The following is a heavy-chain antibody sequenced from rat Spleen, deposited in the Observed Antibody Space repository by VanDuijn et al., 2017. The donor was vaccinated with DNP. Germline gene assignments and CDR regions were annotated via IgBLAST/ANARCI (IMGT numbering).Heavy chain of an antibody. J-gene: IGHJ1*01. CDR3: ARGENNYIYWYFDF. V-gene: IGHV5-31*01. D-gene: IGHD1-10*01. Sequence: EVQLVESGGGPVQPGRSLKLSCVASGFIFSNYWMTWIRQAPGKGLEWVASISNTGDHTYYSDSVKGRFTLSRDNAKNTQYLQMDSLRSEDTATYYCARGENNYIYWYFDFWGPGTMVTVSS. CDR2: ISNTGDHT. CDR1: GFIFSNYW.